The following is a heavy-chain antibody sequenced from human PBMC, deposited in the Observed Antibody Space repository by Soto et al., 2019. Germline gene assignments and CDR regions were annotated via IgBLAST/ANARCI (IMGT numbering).Heavy chain of an antibody. CDR1: GYAFTTYG. V-gene: IGHV1-18*01. CDR3: ARGRYGDY. D-gene: IGHD1-1*01. Sequence: QVHLVQSGAEVKKPGASVKVSCQGSGYAFTTYGITWVRQAPGQGLEWMGWISAHNGKTNYAQKLQGRVTVTRDTSTSTAYMELRSLRYDGTAVYYCARGRYGDYWGQGALVTVSS. J-gene: IGHJ4*02. CDR2: ISAHNGKT.